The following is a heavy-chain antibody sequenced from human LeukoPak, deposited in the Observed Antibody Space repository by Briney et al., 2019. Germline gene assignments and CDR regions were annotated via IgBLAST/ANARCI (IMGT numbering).Heavy chain of an antibody. D-gene: IGHD2-15*01. Sequence: SETLSLTCAVYGGSFSGYYWSWIRQPPGKGLEWIGEINHSGSTNYNPSLKSRVTISVETSKNKFSQKQRSVKGADTAVEYCGRIAYGLTAPYYYYYGMDVWGQGTTVTVSS. V-gene: IGHV4-34*01. CDR2: INHSGST. CDR3: GRIAYGLTAPYYYYYGMDV. J-gene: IGHJ6*02. CDR1: GGSFSGYY.